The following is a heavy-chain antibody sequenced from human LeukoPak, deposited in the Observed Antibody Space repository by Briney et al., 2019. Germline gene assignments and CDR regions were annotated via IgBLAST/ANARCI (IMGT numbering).Heavy chain of an antibody. CDR1: GFTFSSYA. J-gene: IGHJ3*02. CDR2: ISGSGGST. V-gene: IGHV3-23*01. Sequence: PGGSLRLSCAASGFTFSSYAMSWVRQAPGKGLEGVSAISGSGGSTYYADSVKGRLTISRDNSKNTLYLQMNSLRAEDTAVYYCAKDQWLVLYAFDIWGQGTMVTVSS. D-gene: IGHD6-19*01. CDR3: AKDQWLVLYAFDI.